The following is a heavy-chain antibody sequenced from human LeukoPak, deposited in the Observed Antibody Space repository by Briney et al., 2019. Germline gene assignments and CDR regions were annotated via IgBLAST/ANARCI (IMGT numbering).Heavy chain of an antibody. V-gene: IGHV1-2*02. CDR1: GYTFTGYY. CDR2: INPNSGGT. D-gene: IGHD1-26*01. J-gene: IGHJ4*02. CDR3: ARDPILGAGY. Sequence: ASVKVSCKASGYTFTGYYMHWVRQAPGQGLEWMGWINPNSGGTNYAQKFQGRVTMTRDTSISTAYMELSRLRSDDTAVCYCARDPILGAGYWGQGTLVTVSS.